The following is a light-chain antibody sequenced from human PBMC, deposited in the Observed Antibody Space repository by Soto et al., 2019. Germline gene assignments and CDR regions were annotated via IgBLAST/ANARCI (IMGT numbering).Light chain of an antibody. CDR2: DAS. V-gene: IGKV1-33*01. J-gene: IGKJ3*01. Sequence: DLQMTQSPSSLSASVGDRVTITCQASQDISNYLNWYQQKPGKAPKLLIYDASNLETGVPSRFSGSGSGTDFTFTISSLQPEDIATYYCQQYDNLPLSVTFGPGTKVDIK. CDR3: QQYDNLPLSVT. CDR1: QDISNY.